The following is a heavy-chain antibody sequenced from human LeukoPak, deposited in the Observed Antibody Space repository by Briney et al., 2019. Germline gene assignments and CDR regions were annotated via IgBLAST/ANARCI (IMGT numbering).Heavy chain of an antibody. CDR3: ARLAAVTSFDY. J-gene: IGHJ4*02. D-gene: IGHD5-18*01. Sequence: SETLSLTCAVSSYSISSGYYWGWIRQPPGKGLEWIGSIYRDGSTYYNPSLKSRVTTSVDTSRNQFSLDLSSVTAADTAVYYCARLAAVTSFDYWGQGTLVTVSS. CDR1: SYSISSGYY. CDR2: IYRDGST. V-gene: IGHV4-38-2*01.